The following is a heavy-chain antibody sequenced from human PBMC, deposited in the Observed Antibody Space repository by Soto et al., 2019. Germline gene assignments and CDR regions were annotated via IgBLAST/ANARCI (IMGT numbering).Heavy chain of an antibody. J-gene: IGHJ4*02. CDR2: ISGSGGTT. D-gene: IGHD1-1*01. CDR3: AKDISTSGSVTSRVSFDY. CDR1: GFTFSSYA. Sequence: EVQLLESGGGLVQPGGSLRLSCAASGFTFSSYAMSWVRQAPGKGLEWVSAISGSGGTTYYADSVRGRFTISRDNPKNTLYLQMNSLRAEDTAVYYCAKDISTSGSVTSRVSFDYWGQGTLVTVSS. V-gene: IGHV3-23*01.